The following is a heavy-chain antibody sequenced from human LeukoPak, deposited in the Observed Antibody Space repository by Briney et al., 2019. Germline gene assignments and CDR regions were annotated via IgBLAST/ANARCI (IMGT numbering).Heavy chain of an antibody. CDR2: IWYDGSNK. Sequence: PGRSLRLSCAASGFTFSSYGMHWVRQAPGKGLGWVAVIWYDGSNKYYADSVKGRFTISRDNSKNTLYLQMNSLRAEDTAVYYCARARSGPHDAFDIWGQGTMVTVSS. CDR1: GFTFSSYG. D-gene: IGHD2-15*01. V-gene: IGHV3-33*01. CDR3: ARARSGPHDAFDI. J-gene: IGHJ3*02.